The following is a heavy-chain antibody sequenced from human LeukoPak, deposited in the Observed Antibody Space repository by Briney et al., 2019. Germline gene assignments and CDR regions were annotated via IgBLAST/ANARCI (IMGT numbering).Heavy chain of an antibody. Sequence: GSLRLSCAASGFTFSSYSMNWIRQPPGKGLEWIGEINHSGSTNYNPSLKSRVTISVDTSKNQFSLKLSSVTAADTAVYYCARGGTLRFLNWFDPWGQGTLVTVSS. D-gene: IGHD3-3*01. CDR2: INHSGST. J-gene: IGHJ5*02. CDR3: ARGGTLRFLNWFDP. CDR1: GFTFSSYS. V-gene: IGHV4-34*01.